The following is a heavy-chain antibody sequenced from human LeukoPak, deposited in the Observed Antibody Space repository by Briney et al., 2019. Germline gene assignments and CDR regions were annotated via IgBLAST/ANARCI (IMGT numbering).Heavy chain of an antibody. CDR1: GFTFSTYE. J-gene: IGHJ4*02. CDR2: ICSSGSTI. V-gene: IGHV3-48*03. Sequence: PGGSLRLSRAASGFTFSTYEMNWVRQAPGKGLECVSYICSSGSTIYYADTVKGRSTISRDNAKNSLYLQMNSLRAEDTAVYYCARYAGDYWGQGTLVTVSS. CDR3: ARYAGDY.